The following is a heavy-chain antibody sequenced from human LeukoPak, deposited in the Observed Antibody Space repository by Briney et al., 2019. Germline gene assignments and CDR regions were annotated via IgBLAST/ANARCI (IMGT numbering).Heavy chain of an antibody. CDR1: GGSFSGYY. CDR2: INHSGST. J-gene: IGHJ4*02. V-gene: IGHV4-34*01. CDR3: ARGQGVRGVIQY. Sequence: SETLSLTCAVYGGSFSGYYWSWIRQPPGKGLEWIGEINHSGSTNYNPSLKSRVTISVDTSKNQFSLKLSSVTAADTAVYYCARGQGVRGVIQYWGQGTLVTVSS. D-gene: IGHD3-10*01.